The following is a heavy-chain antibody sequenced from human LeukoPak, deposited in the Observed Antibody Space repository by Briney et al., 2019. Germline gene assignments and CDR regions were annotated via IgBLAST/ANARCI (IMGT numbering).Heavy chain of an antibody. J-gene: IGHJ4*02. CDR3: ATDSSGYYYFDY. Sequence: SETLSLTCTVSGGSISSSSYYWGWIRQPPGKGLEWIGSIYYSGSTYYNPSLKSRVTISVDTSKNQFSLKLSSVTAADTAVYYCATDSSGYYYFDYWGQGTLVTVSS. CDR1: GGSISSSSYY. CDR2: IYYSGST. V-gene: IGHV4-39*07. D-gene: IGHD3-22*01.